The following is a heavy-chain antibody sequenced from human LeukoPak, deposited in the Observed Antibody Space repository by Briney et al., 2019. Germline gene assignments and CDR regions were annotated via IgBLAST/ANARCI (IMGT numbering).Heavy chain of an antibody. CDR3: ARVVGATGGGYYYYYYGMDV. J-gene: IGHJ6*02. Sequence: SETLSLTCTVSGGSISSSSYYWGWIRQPPGKGLEWIGSFYYSGSTYYNPSLKSRVTISVDTSKNQFSLKLSSVTAADTAVYYCARVVGATGGGYYYYYYGMDVWGQGTTVTVSS. CDR2: FYYSGST. V-gene: IGHV4-39*01. CDR1: GGSISSSSYY. D-gene: IGHD1-26*01.